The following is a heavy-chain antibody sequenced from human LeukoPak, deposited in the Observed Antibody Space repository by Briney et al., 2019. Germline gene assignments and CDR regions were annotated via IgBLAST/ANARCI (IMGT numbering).Heavy chain of an antibody. CDR2: LSSSSSTI. D-gene: IGHD7-27*01. Sequence: GGSLRLSCAASGFTFSSYSMNWVRQAPGKGLEWASYLSSSSSTIYYADSVKGRFTISRDNAKNSLYLQMNSLRAEDTAVYYCARDHSNWEGVDYWGQGTLVTVSS. V-gene: IGHV3-48*01. J-gene: IGHJ4*02. CDR3: ARDHSNWEGVDY. CDR1: GFTFSSYS.